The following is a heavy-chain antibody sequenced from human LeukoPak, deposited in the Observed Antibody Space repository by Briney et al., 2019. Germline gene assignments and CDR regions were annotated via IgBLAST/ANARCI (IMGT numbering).Heavy chain of an antibody. CDR1: GFTFSSYG. CDR3: AKEGGTYCGGDCYPFHYMDV. Sequence: TGGSLRLSCAASGFTFSSYGMSWVRQAPGKWLEWVSSISGSGGGTYSADSVKGRFTISRDNSKNTLYLQMNSLRAEDTAVYYCAKEGGTYCGGDCYPFHYMDVWGKGTTVTISS. D-gene: IGHD2-21*02. J-gene: IGHJ6*03. CDR2: ISGSGGGT. V-gene: IGHV3-23*01.